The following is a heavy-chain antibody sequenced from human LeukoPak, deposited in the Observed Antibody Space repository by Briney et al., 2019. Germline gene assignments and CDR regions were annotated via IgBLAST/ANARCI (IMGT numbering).Heavy chain of an antibody. J-gene: IGHJ4*02. CDR3: ARDRSFSGVVTLDY. Sequence: GGSLRLSCAASGFRFSDSCMTWVRQAPGKGLEWVANIRQDGSEKYYVDSVKGRFTISRDNAKNSVYLQMNSLRAEDTAVYYCARDRSFSGVVTLDYWGQGTLVTVSS. V-gene: IGHV3-7*01. CDR1: GFRFSDSC. CDR2: IRQDGSEK. D-gene: IGHD3-3*01.